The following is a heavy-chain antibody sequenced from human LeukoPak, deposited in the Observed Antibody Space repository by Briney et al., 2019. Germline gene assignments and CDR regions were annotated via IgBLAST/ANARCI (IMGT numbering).Heavy chain of an antibody. J-gene: IGHJ3*02. V-gene: IGHV3-48*04. CDR1: GFTFSNYH. Sequence: GGSLXLSCAASGFTFSNYHMNWVRQAPGKGLEWVSFIDISSGTIYYADSVKGRFTISRDNAKDSLYLQMNSLRADDTAVYYCARRDDFDIWGQGTMVTVSS. CDR2: IDISSGTI. CDR3: ARRDDFDI.